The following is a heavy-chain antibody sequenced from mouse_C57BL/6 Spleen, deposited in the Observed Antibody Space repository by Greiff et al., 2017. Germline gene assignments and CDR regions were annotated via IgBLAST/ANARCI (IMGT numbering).Heavy chain of an antibody. CDR3: AREGGITTFMDY. Sequence: QVQLQQSGAELVKPGASVKISCKASGYAFSSYWMNWVKQRPGEGLEWIGQIYPGDGDTNYNGKFKGKATLTADKSSSTAYMQLSSLTSEDSAVYFCAREGGITTFMDYWGQGTSVTVSS. J-gene: IGHJ4*01. CDR1: GYAFSSYW. V-gene: IGHV1-80*01. D-gene: IGHD1-2*01. CDR2: IYPGDGDT.